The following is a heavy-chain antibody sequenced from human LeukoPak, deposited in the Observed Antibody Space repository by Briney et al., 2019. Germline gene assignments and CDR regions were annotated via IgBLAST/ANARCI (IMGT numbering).Heavy chain of an antibody. D-gene: IGHD2-15*01. CDR3: AKDFGGWSPRYFDL. V-gene: IGHV3-9*01. Sequence: GGSLRLSCAASGFTFDDYAMHWVRQAPGRGLEWVSGISWNSDSIDYADSVKGRFTISRDNAKNSLYLQMNSPRTEDTALYYCAKDFGGWSPRYFDLWGRGTLVTVSS. J-gene: IGHJ2*01. CDR2: ISWNSDSI. CDR1: GFTFDDYA.